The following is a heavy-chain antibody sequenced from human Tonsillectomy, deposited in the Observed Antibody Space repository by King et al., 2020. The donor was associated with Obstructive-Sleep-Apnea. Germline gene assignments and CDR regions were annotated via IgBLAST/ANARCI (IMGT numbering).Heavy chain of an antibody. CDR1: GFTFSSYA. Sequence: VQLVESGGGLVQPGGSLRLSCAASGFTFSSYAMSWVRQAPGKGLEWVSVISGSGGSTYYADSVKGRFIISRDNSKNTLYLQMNSLRAEETAVYYCARDGYCSGGSCYGGAFDIWGQGTMVTVSS. D-gene: IGHD2-15*01. CDR3: ARDGYCSGGSCYGGAFDI. J-gene: IGHJ3*02. CDR2: ISGSGGST. V-gene: IGHV3-23*04.